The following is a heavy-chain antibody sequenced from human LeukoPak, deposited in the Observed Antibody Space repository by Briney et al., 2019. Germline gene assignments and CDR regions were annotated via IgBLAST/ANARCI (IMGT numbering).Heavy chain of an antibody. CDR3: ARIGYSSSTGDF. D-gene: IGHD6-6*01. CDR1: GFTFTNYW. Sequence: GGSLRLSCAASGFTFTNYWMNWVRQAPGKGLEWVANIKPDGGEKNYVDSEKGRFTISRDNAKNSVYLQMNSLRAEDTAVYYCARIGYSSSTGDFWGQGTLVTVSS. J-gene: IGHJ4*02. CDR2: IKPDGGEK. V-gene: IGHV3-7*01.